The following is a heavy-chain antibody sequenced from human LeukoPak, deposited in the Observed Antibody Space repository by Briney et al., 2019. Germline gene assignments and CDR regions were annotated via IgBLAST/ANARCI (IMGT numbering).Heavy chain of an antibody. CDR1: GYTLTELS. CDR2: FDPEDGET. D-gene: IGHD6-19*01. CDR3: ATLTSGIAVAGTTDY. V-gene: IGHV1-24*01. J-gene: IGHJ4*02. Sequence: ASVKVSCKVSGYTLTELSMHWVRQAPGKGLEWMGGFDPEDGETIYAQKFQGRVTMTGDTSTDTAYMELSSLRSEDTAVYYCATLTSGIAVAGTTDYWGQGTLVTVSS.